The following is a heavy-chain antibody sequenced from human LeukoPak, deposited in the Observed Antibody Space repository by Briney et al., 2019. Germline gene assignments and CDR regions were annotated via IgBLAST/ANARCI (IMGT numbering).Heavy chain of an antibody. J-gene: IGHJ3*02. CDR3: ARGGVLRYFDWLSPLDAFDI. CDR2: INPSGGST. CDR1: GYTFTSYY. V-gene: IGHV1-46*01. D-gene: IGHD3-9*01. Sequence: ASVKVSCKASGYTFTSYYMHWVRQAPGQGLEWMGIINPSGGSTSYAQKFQGRVTMTRDMSTSTVYMELSSLRSEDTAVYYCARGGVLRYFDWLSPLDAFDIWGQGTMVTVSS.